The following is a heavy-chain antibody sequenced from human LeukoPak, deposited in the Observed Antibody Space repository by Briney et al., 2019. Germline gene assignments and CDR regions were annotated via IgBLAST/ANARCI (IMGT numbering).Heavy chain of an antibody. CDR1: GFTFSSYS. CDR2: ISRSSSTI. J-gene: IGHJ4*02. V-gene: IGHV3-48*02. CDR3: ARDGDGGLGSDY. D-gene: IGHD4-23*01. Sequence: PGGSLRLSCAASGFTFSSYSMNWVRQAPGKGLEWVSYISRSSSTIYYADSVKGRFTISRDNAKNSLYLQLNRLIYKDTAVYYCARDGDGGLGSDYWGQGTLVTV.